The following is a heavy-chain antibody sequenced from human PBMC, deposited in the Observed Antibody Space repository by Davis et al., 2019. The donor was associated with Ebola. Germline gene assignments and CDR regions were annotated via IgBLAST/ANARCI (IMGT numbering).Heavy chain of an antibody. V-gene: IGHV3-30*02. CDR1: GFTFSSYG. J-gene: IGHJ6*02. Sequence: GESLKISCAASGFTFSSYGMHWVRQAPGKGLEWVAFIRYDGSNKYYADSVKGRFTISRDNSKNTLYLQMNSLRAEDTAVYYCAKWSCSSSSCYYYYYGMDVWGQGTTVTVSS. CDR2: IRYDGSNK. D-gene: IGHD6-6*01. CDR3: AKWSCSSSSCYYYYYGMDV.